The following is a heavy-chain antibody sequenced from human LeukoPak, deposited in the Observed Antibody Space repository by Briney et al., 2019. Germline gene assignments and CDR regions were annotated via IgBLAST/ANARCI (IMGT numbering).Heavy chain of an antibody. Sequence: GGSLRLSCAASGFTFSSYSMNWVRQAPGRGLEWISYISASSTTIYYGDSVKGRFTISRDNAKNSLYLQMNSLRAEDTAVYYCARDGVTYDFWSGLHWGQGTLVTVSS. CDR2: ISASSTTI. CDR1: GFTFSSYS. J-gene: IGHJ4*02. CDR3: ARDGVTYDFWSGLH. V-gene: IGHV3-48*04. D-gene: IGHD3-3*01.